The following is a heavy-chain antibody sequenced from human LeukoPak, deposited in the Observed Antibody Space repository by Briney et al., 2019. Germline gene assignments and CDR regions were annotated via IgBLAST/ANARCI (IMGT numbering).Heavy chain of an antibody. CDR1: GFTFSSYA. V-gene: IGHV3-23*01. CDR3: AKDPSALATVTTPYWDY. J-gene: IGHJ4*02. D-gene: IGHD4-17*01. CDR2: ISGSGGST. Sequence: QLGGSLRLSCAASGFTFSSYAMSWVRQAPGKGLEWVSAISGSGGSTYYADSVKGRFTISRDNSKNTLYLQMNSLRAEDTAVYYCAKDPSALATVTTPYWDYWGQGTLVTVSS.